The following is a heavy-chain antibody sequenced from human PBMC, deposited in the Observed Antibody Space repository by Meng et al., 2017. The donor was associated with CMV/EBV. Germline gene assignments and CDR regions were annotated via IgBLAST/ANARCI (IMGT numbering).Heavy chain of an antibody. CDR1: GGSFSGYY. Sequence: SETLSLTCAVYGGSFSGYYWSWIRQPPGKGLEWIGEINHSGSTNYNPSLKSRVTISRDNSKNTLYLQMNSLRAEDTAVYYCAKVCSSTSCYTGDYYYGMDVWGQGTTVTVSS. J-gene: IGHJ6*02. D-gene: IGHD2-2*02. V-gene: IGHV4-34*01. CDR2: INHSGST. CDR3: AKVCSSTSCYTGDYYYGMDV.